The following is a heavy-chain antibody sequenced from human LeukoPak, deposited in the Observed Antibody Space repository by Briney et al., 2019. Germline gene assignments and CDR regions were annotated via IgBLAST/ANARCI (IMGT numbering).Heavy chain of an antibody. Sequence: GGSLRLSCAASGFTFSSYAMSWVRQAPGKGLEWVSAISGSGGSTYYADSVKGRFTISRDNSKNTVYLQMDSLRVEDTAVYYCARGRQCDFWGQGTLVTVSS. CDR3: ARGRQCDF. CDR2: ISGSGGST. J-gene: IGHJ4*02. CDR1: GFTFSSYA. D-gene: IGHD4-11*01. V-gene: IGHV3-23*01.